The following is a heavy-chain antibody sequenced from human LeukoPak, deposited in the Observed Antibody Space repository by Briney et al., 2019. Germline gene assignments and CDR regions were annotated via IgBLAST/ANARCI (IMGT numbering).Heavy chain of an antibody. CDR3: ARPGIGYYDISEWNWFDP. J-gene: IGHJ5*02. D-gene: IGHD3-9*01. CDR1: GFTFSSYA. Sequence: GGSLRLSCAASGFTFSSYAMHWVRQAPGKGLEWVAVISYDGSNKYYADSVKGRFTISRDNSKNTLYLQMNSLRAEDTAVYYCARPGIGYYDISEWNWFDPWGQGTLVTVSS. CDR2: ISYDGSNK. V-gene: IGHV3-30-3*01.